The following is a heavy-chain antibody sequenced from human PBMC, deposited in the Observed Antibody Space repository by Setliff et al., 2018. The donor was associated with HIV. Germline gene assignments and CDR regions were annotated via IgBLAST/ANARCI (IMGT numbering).Heavy chain of an antibody. CDR2: ISSNGDTT. V-gene: IGHV3-64*04. D-gene: IGHD2-2*01. CDR1: GFIFVSSA. J-gene: IGHJ6*03. CDR3: AKGGSQLPARFYFYMDV. Sequence: GGSLRLSCAASGFIFVSSAMHWVRQAPGKGLDFVSGISSNGDTTYYADSVKGRFTISRDNSKNTLYLQVNSLRADDTAVYYCAKGGSQLPARFYFYMDVWGKGTTVTVSS.